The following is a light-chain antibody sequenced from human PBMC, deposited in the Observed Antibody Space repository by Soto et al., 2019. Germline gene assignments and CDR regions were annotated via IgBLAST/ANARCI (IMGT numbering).Light chain of an antibody. CDR2: DAS. V-gene: IGKV3-11*01. CDR1: QSVSRY. J-gene: IGKJ4*01. Sequence: EIVLTQSPATLSLSPGERATLSCRASQSVSRYLAWYQQKPGQAPRLLIYDASDRATGIPARFSGCGSGTDFTLSISSLEHADFAVYYCQQRSHWPRTFGGGTKVET. CDR3: QQRSHWPRT.